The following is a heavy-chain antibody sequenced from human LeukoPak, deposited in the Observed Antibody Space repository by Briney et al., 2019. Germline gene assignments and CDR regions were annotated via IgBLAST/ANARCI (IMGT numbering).Heavy chain of an antibody. J-gene: IGHJ4*02. CDR1: GFTFSDYY. D-gene: IGHD4-11*01. Sequence: GGSLRLSCAASGFTFSDYYMSWIRQAPGKGLEWVSAISGSGGSTYYADSVKGRFTISRDNSKNTLYLQMNSLRAEDTAVYYCAKDLLQGGLYWDQGTLVTVSS. CDR2: ISGSGGST. V-gene: IGHV3-23*01. CDR3: AKDLLQGGLY.